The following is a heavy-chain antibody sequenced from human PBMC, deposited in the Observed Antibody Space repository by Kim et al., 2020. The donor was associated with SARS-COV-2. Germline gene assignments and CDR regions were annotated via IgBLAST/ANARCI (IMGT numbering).Heavy chain of an antibody. CDR3: ARGPNYSPFDY. D-gene: IGHD4-4*01. J-gene: IGHJ4*02. Sequence: IYSADTVSGRYTITPDNHKNTLFLQMNSLRAEDTAVYYCARGPNYSPFDYWGQGTLVTVSS. V-gene: IGHV3-48*03. CDR2: I.